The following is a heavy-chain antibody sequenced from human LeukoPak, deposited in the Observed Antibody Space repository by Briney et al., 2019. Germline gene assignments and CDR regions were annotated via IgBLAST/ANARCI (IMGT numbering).Heavy chain of an antibody. V-gene: IGHV4-39*07. CDR2: IHSSGNT. J-gene: IGHJ4*02. CDR3: ARGRYNSKTDFDY. CDR1: GDSISSSDYY. Sequence: SETLSLTRTVSGDSISSSDYYWGWTRHPPGKGLEWIGSIHSSGNTYYNPSLKSRVTISLDTSNNQFSLRLFSVSAADTAVYYCARGRYNSKTDFDYWGQGTLVTVSS. D-gene: IGHD3-16*02.